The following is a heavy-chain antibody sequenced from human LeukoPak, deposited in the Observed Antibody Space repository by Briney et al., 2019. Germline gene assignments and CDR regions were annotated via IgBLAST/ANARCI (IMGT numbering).Heavy chain of an antibody. CDR2: ISGSGGST. CDR3: AKALEESDYGGRQGFDY. Sequence: GGSLRLSCAASGFTFSSYAMSWVRQAPGKGLEWVSAISGSGGSTYYADSVKGRFTISRDNSKNTLYLQMNSLRAEDTAVYYCAKALEESDYGGRQGFDYWGQGTLVTVSS. CDR1: GFTFSSYA. D-gene: IGHD4-23*01. V-gene: IGHV3-23*01. J-gene: IGHJ4*02.